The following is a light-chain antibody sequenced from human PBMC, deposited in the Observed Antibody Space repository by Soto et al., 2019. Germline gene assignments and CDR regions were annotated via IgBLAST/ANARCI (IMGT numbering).Light chain of an antibody. CDR2: AAS. CDR3: QQYNDSFPYT. CDR1: QSISRW. V-gene: IGKV1-5*03. Sequence: DIQMTQSPSTLSASVGDRVTITCRASQSISRWLAWYQQKPGTAPKLLIYAASTLESGVPSRFSGSRSGTEFTLTVSSLQPDDFATYYCQQYNDSFPYTFGQATNLEIK. J-gene: IGKJ2*01.